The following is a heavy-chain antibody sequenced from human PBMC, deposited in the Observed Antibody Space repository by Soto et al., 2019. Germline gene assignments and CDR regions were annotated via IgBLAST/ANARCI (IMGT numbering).Heavy chain of an antibody. CDR1: GFTFSSYA. V-gene: IGHV3-23*01. CDR3: AKCMTTVTTFPFDI. J-gene: IGHJ3*02. Sequence: EVQLLESGGGLVQPGGSLRLSCAASGFTFSSYAMGWVRQAPGKGREWVSAIRGSGGGTYYADSVKGRFTISRDNSKNTLYLQMNSLRAEDTAVYYCAKCMTTVTTFPFDIWGQGTMVTVSS. D-gene: IGHD4-17*01. CDR2: IRGSGGGT.